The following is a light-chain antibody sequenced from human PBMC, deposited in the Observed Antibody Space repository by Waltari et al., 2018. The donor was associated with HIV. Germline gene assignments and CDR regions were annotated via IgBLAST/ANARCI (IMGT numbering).Light chain of an antibody. V-gene: IGKV3-20*01. CDR3: HQYGSSPGT. CDR1: QSVSSNS. Sequence: EIVLTQSPGTLSLSPGGRATLPCRARQSVSSNSLAWYQHKPGQAPRLLIYGASTRATGVSDRFSGSGSGADFTLIISRMQPEDLAVYYCHQYGSSPGTFGQGTKVEIK. J-gene: IGKJ1*01. CDR2: GAS.